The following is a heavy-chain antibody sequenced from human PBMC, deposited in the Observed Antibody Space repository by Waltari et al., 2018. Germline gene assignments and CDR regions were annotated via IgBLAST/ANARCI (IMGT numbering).Heavy chain of an antibody. CDR3: AGRSIAAAGTSGDWFDP. J-gene: IGHJ5*02. D-gene: IGHD6-13*01. CDR2: SIPIFGTA. CDR1: GGTFSSYA. Sequence: QVQLVQSGAEVKKPGSSVKVSCKASGGTFSSYAISWVRQAPGQGLEWMGGSIPIFGTAKDAQKFQGRVTITADESTSTAYMELSSLRSEDTAVYYCAGRSIAAAGTSGDWFDPWGQGTLVTVSS. V-gene: IGHV1-69*12.